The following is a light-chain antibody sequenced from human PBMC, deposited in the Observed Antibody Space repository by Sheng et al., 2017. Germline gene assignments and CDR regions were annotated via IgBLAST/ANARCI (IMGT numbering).Light chain of an antibody. V-gene: IGLV3-21*03. CDR1: NVGTKS. Sequence: SYELTQPPTVSVAPGKTARITCGGSNVGTKSVHWYQQEPGQAPVLVVYDDTDRPSGVPDRFSGSKSGNTASLTVSGLQADDEADYYCSSYAGSKGVFGTGTKVTVL. J-gene: IGLJ1*01. CDR2: DDT. CDR3: SSYAGSKGV.